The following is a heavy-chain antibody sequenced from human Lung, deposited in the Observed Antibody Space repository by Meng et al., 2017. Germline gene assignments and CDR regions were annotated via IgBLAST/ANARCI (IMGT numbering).Heavy chain of an antibody. Sequence: ASVKVSCKASGNTFIAYYLLWVRQAPGQGLEWMGWINPNSGGTKYAQKFQGRVTMTRDTSISTAYMELSRLRSDDTAVYYCARDESGYLDWGQGTLVTVSS. V-gene: IGHV1-2*02. J-gene: IGHJ4*02. CDR2: INPNSGGT. CDR3: ARDESGYLD. D-gene: IGHD5-12*01. CDR1: GNTFIAYY.